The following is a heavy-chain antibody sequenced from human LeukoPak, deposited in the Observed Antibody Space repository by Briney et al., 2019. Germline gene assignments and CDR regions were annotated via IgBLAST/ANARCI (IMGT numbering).Heavy chain of an antibody. D-gene: IGHD1-20*01. V-gene: IGHV1-2*06. J-gene: IGHJ4*02. Sequence: ASVKVSCKASGYTFTGYYMHWVRQAPGQGLEWMGRINPNSGGTNYAQKFQGRVTMTRDTSISTAYMELSRLRSDDTAVYYCARDRGSIIGIDAWGQGTLVTVSS. CDR3: ARDRGSIIGIDA. CDR1: GYTFTGYY. CDR2: INPNSGGT.